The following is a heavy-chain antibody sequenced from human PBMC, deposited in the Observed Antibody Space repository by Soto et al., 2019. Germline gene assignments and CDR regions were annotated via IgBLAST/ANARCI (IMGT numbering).Heavy chain of an antibody. CDR3: ARDLSGRADV. J-gene: IGHJ6*02. CDR2: LNGDGSFT. D-gene: IGHD3-10*01. V-gene: IGHV3-74*01. Sequence: PGGSLRLSCVASEFTFSSYWMHWVRQVPGKGLVWVSRLNGDGSFTTYADSVKGRFTISRDNAKKTLYLQMNSLRAEDTAVYYCARDLSGRADVWGQGTTVTVSS. CDR1: EFTFSSYW.